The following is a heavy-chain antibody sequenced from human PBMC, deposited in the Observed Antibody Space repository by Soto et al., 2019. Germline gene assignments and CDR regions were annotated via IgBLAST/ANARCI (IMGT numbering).Heavy chain of an antibody. J-gene: IGHJ4*02. CDR1: GGTFSSYT. V-gene: IGHV1-69*02. CDR2: IIPILGIA. D-gene: IGHD5-12*01. CDR3: ARGLLVGRDGYNWFDY. Sequence: ASVKVSCKASGGTFSSYTISWVRQAPGQGLEWMGRIIPILGIANYAQKFQGRVTITADKSTSTAYMELSSLRSEDTAVYYCARGLLVGRDGYNWFDYWGQGTLVTVSS.